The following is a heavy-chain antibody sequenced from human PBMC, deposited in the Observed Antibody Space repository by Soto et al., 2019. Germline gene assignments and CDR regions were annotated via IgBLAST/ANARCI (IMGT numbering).Heavy chain of an antibody. D-gene: IGHD3-10*01. J-gene: IGHJ6*03. V-gene: IGHV1-46*01. Sequence: ASVKVSCKASGYTFTSYYMHWVRQAPGQGLEWMGIINPSGGSTSYAQKFQGRVTMTRDTSTSTAYMELRSLRSDDTAVYYCARDSRVIWFGEAALVDSNYYYYYYMDVWGKGTTVTVSS. CDR1: GYTFTSYY. CDR2: INPSGGST. CDR3: ARDSRVIWFGEAALVDSNYYYYYYMDV.